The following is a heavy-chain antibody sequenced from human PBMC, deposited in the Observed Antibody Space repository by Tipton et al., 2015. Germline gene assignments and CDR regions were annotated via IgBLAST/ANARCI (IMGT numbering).Heavy chain of an antibody. CDR3: ARRFSHSSSWTFDY. J-gene: IGHJ4*02. V-gene: IGHV4-34*01. Sequence: TLSLTCAVSGESFSKYYWSWIRQSPGKGLEWIGEINDSGKSNYNPSLKSRVTISVDTSKSQFFLKLTSVIAADTAVYYCARRFSHSSSWTFDYWGQGTLVTVSS. CDR2: INDSGKS. D-gene: IGHD6-13*01. CDR1: GESFSKYY.